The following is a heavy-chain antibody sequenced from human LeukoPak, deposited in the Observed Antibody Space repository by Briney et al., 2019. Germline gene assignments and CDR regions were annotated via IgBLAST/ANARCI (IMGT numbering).Heavy chain of an antibody. CDR2: ISSSSSTI. CDR3: AKDFWTGYWCFFDY. D-gene: IGHD3/OR15-3a*01. Sequence: PWGSLRLSCAASGFTFSSYAMSWVRQAPGKGLEWVSYISSSSSTIYYADSVKGRFTISRDNAKNTLYLQMNSLRAEDTALYYCAKDFWTGYWCFFDYWGQGTLVTVSS. V-gene: IGHV3-48*01. CDR1: GFTFSSYA. J-gene: IGHJ4*02.